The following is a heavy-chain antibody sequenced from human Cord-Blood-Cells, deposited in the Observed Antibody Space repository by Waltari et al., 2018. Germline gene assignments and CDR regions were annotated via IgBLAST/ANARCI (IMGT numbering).Heavy chain of an antibody. CDR1: GGSFSGYY. Sequence: QVQLQQWGAGLLKPSETLSLTCAVYGGSFSGYYWSWIRQPPGKGLEWIGKINNSGSTNYNPSLKRRVTISVDTSKNQFSLKLSSVTAADTAVYYCARDIAVAGTGDWGQGTLVTVSS. V-gene: IGHV4-34*01. J-gene: IGHJ4*02. CDR2: INNSGST. CDR3: ARDIAVAGTGD. D-gene: IGHD6-19*01.